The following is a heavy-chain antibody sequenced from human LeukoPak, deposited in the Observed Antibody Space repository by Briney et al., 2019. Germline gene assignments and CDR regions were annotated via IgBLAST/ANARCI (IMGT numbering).Heavy chain of an antibody. CDR3: ARGDAFSGDH. Sequence: GGSLRLSCAASGFNFTNFWMSWVRQAPGRGLEWVANIHPEGNEKYHVESVKGRFTISRDNTKNLLFLQMNGLRVEDTAVYYCARGDAFSGDHWGQGTLVTVSS. J-gene: IGHJ4*02. CDR1: GFNFTNFW. V-gene: IGHV3-7*04. CDR2: IHPEGNEK.